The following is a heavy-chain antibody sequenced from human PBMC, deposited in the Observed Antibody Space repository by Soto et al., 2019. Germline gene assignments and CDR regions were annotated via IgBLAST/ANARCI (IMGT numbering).Heavy chain of an antibody. Sequence: PGGSLRLSCAAIGFSLRSDWMAWVRQIPGKGLEFVANIKEDGSVKNYVDSVKGRFSISRDNDKNSLYLQMNSLRAEDTAVYYCGTDRWGGAFDMWGEGTKVTVSS. CDR2: IKEDGSVK. CDR3: GTDRWGGAFDM. D-gene: IGHD3-10*01. J-gene: IGHJ3*02. V-gene: IGHV3-7*01. CDR1: GFSLRSDW.